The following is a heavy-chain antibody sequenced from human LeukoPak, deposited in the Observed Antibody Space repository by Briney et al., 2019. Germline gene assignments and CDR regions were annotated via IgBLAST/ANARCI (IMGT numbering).Heavy chain of an antibody. D-gene: IGHD3-3*01. J-gene: IGHJ6*03. Sequence: GGSLRLSCAASGFTFSSYWMSWVRQAPGKGLEWVATIRQDGSENHCVDSVKGRFTVSRDNAKNSLYLQMNSLRAEDTAVYYCARPEGSLWSGYYIPNPNYYYYYMDVWGKGTTVTVSS. CDR2: IRQDGSEN. V-gene: IGHV3-7*01. CDR3: ARPEGSLWSGYYIPNPNYYYYYMDV. CDR1: GFTFSSYW.